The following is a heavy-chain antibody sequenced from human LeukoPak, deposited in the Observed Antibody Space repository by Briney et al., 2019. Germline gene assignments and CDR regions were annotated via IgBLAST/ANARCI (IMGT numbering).Heavy chain of an antibody. J-gene: IGHJ1*01. D-gene: IGHD2-2*02. CDR1: GFTFRTYA. CDR2: INYKTSGGTA. CDR3: TTDCSSTSCYTGDEYFQH. V-gene: IGHV3-15*01. Sequence: GGSLRLSCAASGFTFRTYAMHWVRQAPGKGLEWVGRINYKTSGGTADYAAPVQGRFTISRDDSKDTLYLQMNSLKTEDTAVYYCTTDCSSTSCYTGDEYFQHWGQGTLVTVSS.